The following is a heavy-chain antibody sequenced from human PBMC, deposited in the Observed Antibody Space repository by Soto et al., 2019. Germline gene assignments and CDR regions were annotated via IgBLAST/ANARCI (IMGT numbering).Heavy chain of an antibody. D-gene: IGHD6-19*01. J-gene: IGHJ6*03. CDR1: GFTFSGSA. CDR2: IRSKANSYAT. Sequence: GSLRLSCAASGFTFSGSAMHWVRQASGKGLEWVGRIRSKANSYATAYAASVKGRFTISRDDSKNTAYLQMNSLKTEDTAVYYCTSASSYSSGWSGYYYYYYMDVWGKGTTVTVSS. V-gene: IGHV3-73*01. CDR3: TSASSYSSGWSGYYYYYYMDV.